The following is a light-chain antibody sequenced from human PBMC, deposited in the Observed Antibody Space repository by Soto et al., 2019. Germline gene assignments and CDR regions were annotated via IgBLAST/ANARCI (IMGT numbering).Light chain of an antibody. V-gene: IGLV2-11*01. CDR2: DVN. CDR1: SSDVGGYNY. CDR3: CSYAGSYTLV. Sequence: QSALTQPRSVSGSPGQSVTISCTGSSSDVGGYNYVSWYQQHPGKAPKLMIYDVNKRPSGVPDRFTGSKSGNTASLTISGLQAADEADYYCCSYAGSYTLVFGTGTKVTVL. J-gene: IGLJ1*01.